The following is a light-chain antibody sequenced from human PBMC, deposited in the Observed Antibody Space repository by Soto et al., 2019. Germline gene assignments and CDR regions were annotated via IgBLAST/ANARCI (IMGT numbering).Light chain of an antibody. CDR3: QQRGTWPRVT. CDR1: QRISRY. Sequence: EIVLTQSPATLSLSPGETATLSCRASQRISRYLAWYQQKPGQAPRLLIYDASIMATGIPARFRGGGSEADFTLTISSLVPEYFAIYYCQQRGTWPRVTFGGGTKVEIK. V-gene: IGKV3-11*01. J-gene: IGKJ4*01. CDR2: DAS.